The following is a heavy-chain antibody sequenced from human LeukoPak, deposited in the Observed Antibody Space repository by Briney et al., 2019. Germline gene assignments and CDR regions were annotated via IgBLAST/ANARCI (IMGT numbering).Heavy chain of an antibody. CDR3: ARGRGEENCSSTSCCLFDY. Sequence: SETLSLTCAVYGGSFSGYYWSWIRQPPGKGLEWIGEINHSGSTNYNPSLKSRVTISVDTSKNQFSLKLSSVTAADTAVYYCARGRGEENCSSTSCCLFDYWGQGTLVTVSS. D-gene: IGHD2-2*01. V-gene: IGHV4-34*01. CDR1: GGSFSGYY. CDR2: INHSGST. J-gene: IGHJ4*02.